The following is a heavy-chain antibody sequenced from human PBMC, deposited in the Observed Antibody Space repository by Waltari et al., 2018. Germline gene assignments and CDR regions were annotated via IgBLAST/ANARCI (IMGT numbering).Heavy chain of an antibody. CDR2: IYYSGST. V-gene: IGHV4-31*03. J-gene: IGHJ3*02. Sequence: LSLTCTVSGGSISSGGYYWSWIRQHPGKGLEWIGYIYYSGSTYYNPSLKSRVTISVDTSKNQFSLKLSSVTAADTAVYYCARVRAPDAFDIWGQGTMVTVSS. CDR3: ARVRAPDAFDI. CDR1: GGSISSGGYY.